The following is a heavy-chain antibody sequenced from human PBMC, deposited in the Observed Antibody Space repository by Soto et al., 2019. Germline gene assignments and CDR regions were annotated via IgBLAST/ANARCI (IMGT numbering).Heavy chain of an antibody. CDR1: GGSFSGYY. V-gene: IGHV4-34*01. CDR3: ARHGRYYDYFCGSYRYYGYGMDV. D-gene: IGHD3-16*02. CDR2: INHSGST. J-gene: IGHJ6*01. Sequence: SETLSLTCAVYGGSFSGYYWGWIRQPPGKGLEWIGEINHSGSTNYNPSLKSRVTISVDTSKNQFSLKLSSVTAADTAVYYCARHGRYYDYFCGSYRYYGYGMDVWGQGSTVIVSS.